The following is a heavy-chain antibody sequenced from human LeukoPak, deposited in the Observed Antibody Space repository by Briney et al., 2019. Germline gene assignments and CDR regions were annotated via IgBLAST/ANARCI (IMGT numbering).Heavy chain of an antibody. Sequence: GGSLRLSCAASGFTFSSYGMHWVRQAPGKGLEWVAVIWYDGSNKYYADSVKGRFTISRDNSKNTLYLQMNSLRAEDTAVYYCARDLSSSGWSAHDWGQGTLVTVSS. V-gene: IGHV3-33*01. D-gene: IGHD6-19*01. CDR3: ARDLSSSGWSAHD. CDR2: IWYDGSNK. J-gene: IGHJ4*02. CDR1: GFTFSSYG.